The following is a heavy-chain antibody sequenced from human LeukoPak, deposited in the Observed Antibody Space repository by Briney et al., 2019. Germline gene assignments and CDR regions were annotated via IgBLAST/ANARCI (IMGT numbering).Heavy chain of an antibody. CDR1: GGSFSGYY. D-gene: IGHD5-12*01. Sequence: PSETLSLTCAVYGGSFSGYYWSWIRQPPGKGLEWIGEINHSGSTNYNPSLKSRVTISVDTSKNQFSLKLSSVTAADTAVYYCARRRVAIYYYYYMDVWGKGTTVTISS. J-gene: IGHJ6*03. CDR2: INHSGST. CDR3: ARRRVAIYYYYYMDV. V-gene: IGHV4-34*01.